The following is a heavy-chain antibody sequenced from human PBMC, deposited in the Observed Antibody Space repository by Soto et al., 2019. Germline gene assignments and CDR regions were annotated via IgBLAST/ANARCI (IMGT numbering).Heavy chain of an antibody. D-gene: IGHD2-21*02. CDR2: INDSGDKI. CDR1: GFTFGTYA. Sequence: EVQLLESGGGLVQPGGSLRLSCAVSGFTFGTYAMSWVRQAPGKGLEWVSHINDSGDKIYYAGSVKGRFTISRDNSKNTLYLQMTSLRAEDTALYRCVKGMGGDSSLGDYWGQGTPVTVSS. J-gene: IGHJ4*02. V-gene: IGHV3-23*01. CDR3: VKGMGGDSSLGDY.